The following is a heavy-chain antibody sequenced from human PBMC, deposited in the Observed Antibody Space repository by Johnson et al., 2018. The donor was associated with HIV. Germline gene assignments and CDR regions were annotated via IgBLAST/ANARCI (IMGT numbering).Heavy chain of an antibody. V-gene: IGHV3-30-3*01. D-gene: IGHD5-24*01. J-gene: IGHJ3*02. CDR2: ISYDGSNK. CDR1: GFTFSSYA. Sequence: QVQLVESGGGLVQPGRSLRLSCAASGFTFSSYAMHWVRQAPGKGLEWVAVISYDGSNKYYADSVKGRFTISSDNSKNTLYLPMNSLRTEDTYVYYCARACRDGYTCDAFDIWRQGTMVTVSS. CDR3: ARACRDGYTCDAFDI.